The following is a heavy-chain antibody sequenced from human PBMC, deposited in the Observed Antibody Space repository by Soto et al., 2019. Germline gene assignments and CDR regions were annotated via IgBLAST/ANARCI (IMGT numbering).Heavy chain of an antibody. Sequence: SETLSLTCAVSGVSIKTYYWSWIRKPAGKGLEWIGRIYTTGSANHNPSLKSRVTMSVDTSKNQVSLKLTSVTAADAGVYYCARDDYYDSNNWFDPWGQGSLVTVSS. CDR3: ARDDYYDSNNWFDP. CDR2: IYTTGSA. J-gene: IGHJ5*02. V-gene: IGHV4-4*07. CDR1: GVSIKTYY. D-gene: IGHD3-9*01.